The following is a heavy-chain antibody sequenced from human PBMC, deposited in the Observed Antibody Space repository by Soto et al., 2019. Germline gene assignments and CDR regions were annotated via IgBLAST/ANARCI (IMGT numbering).Heavy chain of an antibody. CDR2: ISSSGSTI. CDR3: ARFGVATITMVRGVISAHAFDI. J-gene: IGHJ3*02. Sequence: QVQLVESGGGLVKPGGSLRLSCAASGFTFSDYYMSWIRQAPGKGLEWVSYISSSGSTIYYADSVKGRFTISRDNAKNALYLQMNSLRAEDTAVYYCARFGVATITMVRGVISAHAFDIWGQGTMVTVSS. V-gene: IGHV3-11*01. CDR1: GFTFSDYY. D-gene: IGHD3-10*01.